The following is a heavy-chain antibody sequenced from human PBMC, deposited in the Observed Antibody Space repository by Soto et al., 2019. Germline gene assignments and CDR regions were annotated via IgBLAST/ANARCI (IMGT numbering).Heavy chain of an antibody. Sequence: EVQLVESGGGLVQPGGSLRLSCAASGFTFSSYTMNWVRQAPGKGREWVSYISSSSSTIYYADSVKGRFTISRDNARDSLYLQKKSLRDEDTAVYYCARGGGYQHYWGQGTLVTGSS. CDR2: ISSSSSTI. J-gene: IGHJ4*02. CDR3: ARGGGYQHY. V-gene: IGHV3-48*02. CDR1: GFTFSSYT. D-gene: IGHD5-18*01.